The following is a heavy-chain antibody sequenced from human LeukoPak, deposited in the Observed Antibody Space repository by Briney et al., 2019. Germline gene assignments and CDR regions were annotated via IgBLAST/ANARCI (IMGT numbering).Heavy chain of an antibody. J-gene: IGHJ4*02. CDR1: GFTFSSYA. CDR2: ISGSGGSA. D-gene: IGHD6-19*01. Sequence: GGSLRLSCAASGFTFSSYAMSWVRQAPGKGLEWVSAISGSGGSAYYADSVKGRFTISRDNSKNTLYLQMNSLRAEDTAVYYCARRSGIAVAGAFDYWGQGTLVTVSS. CDR3: ARRSGIAVAGAFDY. V-gene: IGHV3-23*01.